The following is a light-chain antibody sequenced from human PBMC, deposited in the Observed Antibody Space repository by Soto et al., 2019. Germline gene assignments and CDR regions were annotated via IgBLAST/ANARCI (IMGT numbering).Light chain of an antibody. CDR1: QGISNW. Sequence: DIQMTQSPSSVSASVGDRVTITCRASQGISNWLAWYQQKPGKAPNLLIYGVYNLQSGVPSRFSGSVSGTNFTLTISSLQPEDFATYYCQQANSVPVTFGPGTKVDVQ. CDR2: GVY. CDR3: QQANSVPVT. V-gene: IGKV1D-12*01. J-gene: IGKJ3*01.